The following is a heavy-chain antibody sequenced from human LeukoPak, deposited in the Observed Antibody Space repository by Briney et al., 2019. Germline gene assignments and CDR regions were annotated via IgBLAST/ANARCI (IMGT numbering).Heavy chain of an antibody. V-gene: IGHV3-48*03. J-gene: IGHJ4*02. CDR1: GFTFSSYE. CDR3: ARSPIGGIPQFDY. Sequence: GGSLRLSCAASGFTFSSYEMNWVRQAPGKGLEWVSYISSSGSTVYYADSVKGRFTISRDNAKNSLYLQMNSLRAEDTAVYYCARSPIGGIPQFDYWGQGTLVTVSS. CDR2: ISSSGSTV. D-gene: IGHD1-14*01.